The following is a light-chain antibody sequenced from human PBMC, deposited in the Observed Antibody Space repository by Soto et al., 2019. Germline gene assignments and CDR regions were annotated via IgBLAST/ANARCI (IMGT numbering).Light chain of an antibody. J-gene: IGLJ3*02. CDR1: RSNIGSDL. CDR2: SSN. Sequence: QPVLTQEPSASGTTGQRVTISCSGSRSNIGSDLVYWYQQLPGAAPRLLIHSSNQRPSGVPDRFSASKSGTSASLAISGLRPEDEGDYYCAAWDDIVKSWLFGGGTKVTVL. V-gene: IGLV1-47*02. CDR3: AAWDDIVKSWL.